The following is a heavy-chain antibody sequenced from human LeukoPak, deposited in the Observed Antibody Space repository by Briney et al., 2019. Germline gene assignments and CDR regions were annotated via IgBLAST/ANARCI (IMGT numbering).Heavy chain of an antibody. CDR2: ISGDGGST. CDR1: GFTFDDYA. CDR3: SAPVASAD. D-gene: IGHD6-19*01. Sequence: GGSLRLSCAASGFTFDDYAMHWVRQAPGKGLEWVSLISGDGGSTYYADSVKGRFTISRDNSKNSLYLQMNSLRTEDTALYYCSAPVASADWRQGTLVTVSS. J-gene: IGHJ4*02. V-gene: IGHV3-43*02.